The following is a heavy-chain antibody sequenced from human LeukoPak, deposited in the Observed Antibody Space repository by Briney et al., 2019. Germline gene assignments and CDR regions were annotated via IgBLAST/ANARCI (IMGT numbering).Heavy chain of an antibody. D-gene: IGHD4-17*01. Sequence: KTGGSLRLSCAASGFTFSDYYMSWIRQAPGKGLEWVSYISSSSSYTNYADSVKGRFTISRDNAKNSLYLQMNSLRSEDTAVYYCARSGDYGDLTYDYRGQGTLVTVSS. CDR3: ARSGDYGDLTYDY. V-gene: IGHV3-11*06. CDR2: ISSSSSYT. CDR1: GFTFSDYY. J-gene: IGHJ4*02.